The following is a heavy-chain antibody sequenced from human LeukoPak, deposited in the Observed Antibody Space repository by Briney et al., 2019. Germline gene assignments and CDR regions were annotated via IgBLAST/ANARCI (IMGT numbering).Heavy chain of an antibody. D-gene: IGHD3-3*01. CDR1: GGTFSSYA. V-gene: IGHV1-69*13. CDR2: IIPIFGTA. CDR3: ARDVGTAGDFWSGYYFY. J-gene: IGHJ4*02. Sequence: SVKVSCKASGGTFSSYAISWVRQAPGQGLEWMGGIIPIFGTANYAQKFQGRVTITADESTSTAHMELSSLRSEDTAVYYCARDVGTAGDFWSGYYFYWGQGTLVTVSS.